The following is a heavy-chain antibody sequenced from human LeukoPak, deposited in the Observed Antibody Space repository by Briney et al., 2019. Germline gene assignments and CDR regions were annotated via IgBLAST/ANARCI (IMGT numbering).Heavy chain of an antibody. V-gene: IGHV3-7*03. J-gene: IGHJ4*02. CDR1: GFTFSSYW. Sequence: GGSLRLSCAASGFTFSSYWMSWVRQAPGKGLEWVANIKQDGSEKYYVDSVKGRFTISRDNSKNTLYLQMNSLRAEDTAVYYCAKKGLAATDNFDYWGQGTLVTVSS. CDR2: IKQDGSEK. D-gene: IGHD6-13*01. CDR3: AKKGLAATDNFDY.